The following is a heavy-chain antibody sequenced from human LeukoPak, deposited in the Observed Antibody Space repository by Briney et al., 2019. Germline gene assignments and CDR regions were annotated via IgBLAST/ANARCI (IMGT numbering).Heavy chain of an antibody. CDR2: IYYSGST. D-gene: IGHD5-18*01. CDR1: GGSISSYY. Sequence: ASETLSLTCTVSGGSISSYYWSWIRQPPGKGLEWIGYIYYSGSTNYNPSLKSRVTISVDTSKNQFSLKLSSVTAADTAVYYCARLYGYTYGRSDAFDIWGQGTMVTVSS. V-gene: IGHV4-59*08. CDR3: ARLYGYTYGRSDAFDI. J-gene: IGHJ3*02.